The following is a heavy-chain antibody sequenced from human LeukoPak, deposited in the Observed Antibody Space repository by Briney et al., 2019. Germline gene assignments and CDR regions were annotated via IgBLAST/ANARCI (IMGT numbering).Heavy chain of an antibody. CDR3: AKETDGVDAFDI. CDR1: GFTFSSYG. CDR2: ISYDGSNK. D-gene: IGHD2-21*02. Sequence: GGSLRLSCAASGFTFSSYGIHWVRQAPGKGLEWVAVISYDGSNKYYADSVKGRFTISRDNSKNTLYLQMNSLRAEDTAVYYCAKETDGVDAFDIWGQGTMVTVSS. J-gene: IGHJ3*02. V-gene: IGHV3-30*18.